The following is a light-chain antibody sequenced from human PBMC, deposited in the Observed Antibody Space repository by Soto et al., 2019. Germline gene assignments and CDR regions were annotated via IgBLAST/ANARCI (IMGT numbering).Light chain of an antibody. CDR3: QQLNSYPRT. V-gene: IGKV1-9*01. CDR2: AAS. CDR1: QGISSY. J-gene: IGKJ1*01. Sequence: DLQLTQSPSFLSASVGDRVTITCRASQGISSYLAWYQQKPGKAPKLLIYAASTLQSGVPSRFSGIGSGTEFTLTISSLQPEDFATYYCQQLNSYPRTFGQGTKVEIK.